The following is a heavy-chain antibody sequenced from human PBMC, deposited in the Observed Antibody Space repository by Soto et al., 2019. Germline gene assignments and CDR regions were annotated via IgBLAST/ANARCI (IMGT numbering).Heavy chain of an antibody. CDR2: LSTVSSIM. J-gene: IGHJ4*02. V-gene: IGHV3-48*02. D-gene: IGHD2-15*01. CDR3: ARVVDGSSGDDY. CDR1: GFTFSLNN. Sequence: EVQLVESGGGLVQPGGSLRLSCAASGFTFSLNNMIWVRQAPGEGLEWISYLSTVSSIMSYADSVKGRFTISRDNAENSLYLQMNSLGDEDTAVDYCARVVDGSSGDDYWGQGNLVTVAS.